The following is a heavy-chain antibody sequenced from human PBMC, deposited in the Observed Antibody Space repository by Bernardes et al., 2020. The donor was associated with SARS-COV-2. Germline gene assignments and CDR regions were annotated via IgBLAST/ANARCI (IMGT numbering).Heavy chain of an antibody. V-gene: IGHV5-51*01. J-gene: IGHJ3*02. CDR3: ARPTKNYDYIWGSYRNDAFDI. Sequence: GASLKISCNGSGYSFTSYWIGWVRPMPGKGLEWMGIIYPGDSDTRYSPSFQGQVTISADKSISTAYLQWSSLKASDTAMYYCARPTKNYDYIWGSYRNDAFDIWGQGTMVTVSS. CDR2: IYPGDSDT. D-gene: IGHD3-16*02. CDR1: GYSFTSYW.